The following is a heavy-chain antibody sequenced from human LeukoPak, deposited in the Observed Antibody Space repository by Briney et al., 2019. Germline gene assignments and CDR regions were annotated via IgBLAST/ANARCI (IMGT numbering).Heavy chain of an antibody. CDR3: WKANREPKRFFEWNFDY. CDR1: GFTFSSYA. Sequence: GGSLRLSCAASGFTFSSYAMHWVRQAPGKGLEWVAVISYDGSNKYYADSVKGRFTISRDNSKNTLYLQMNSLRAEDTAVYYWWKANREPKRFFEWNFDYLGQGTLVTVSS. CDR2: ISYDGSNK. D-gene: IGHD3-3*01. V-gene: IGHV3-30-3*02. J-gene: IGHJ4*02.